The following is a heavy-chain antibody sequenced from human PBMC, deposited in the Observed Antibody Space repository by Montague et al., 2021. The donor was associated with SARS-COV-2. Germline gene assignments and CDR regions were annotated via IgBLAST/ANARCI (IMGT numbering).Heavy chain of an antibody. V-gene: IGHV3-7*01. Sequence: SLRLSCAASGFKFSDYWMIWIRQAPGKGLEWVANIRHDGSLKYLTDSVKGRFTISRDNAKNSLYLQMNSLRAEDTAVYYCAGLNGVGYLYWYFDLWGRGTLVTVSS. D-gene: IGHD2-8*01. CDR1: GFKFSDYW. J-gene: IGHJ2*01. CDR2: IRHDGSLK. CDR3: AGLNGVGYLYWYFDL.